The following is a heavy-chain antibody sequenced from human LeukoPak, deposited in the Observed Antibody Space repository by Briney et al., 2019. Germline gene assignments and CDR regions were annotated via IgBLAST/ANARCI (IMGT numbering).Heavy chain of an antibody. CDR2: INHSGRT. J-gene: IGHJ4*02. V-gene: IGHV4-34*01. CDR1: GGPFSGYY. D-gene: IGHD3-10*01. Sequence: SETLSLTCAVYGGPFSGYYWSWIRQPPGKGVEGIGEINHSGRTNYNPSLTSRGTISVDTTKNKCSRRRRYVAAEDTAVYYCARDRFYSRSGSYQIFDSWGQGTLVTVSS. CDR3: ARDRFYSRSGSYQIFDS.